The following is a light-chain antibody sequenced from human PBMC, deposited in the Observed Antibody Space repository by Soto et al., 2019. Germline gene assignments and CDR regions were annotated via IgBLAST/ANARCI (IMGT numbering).Light chain of an antibody. V-gene: IGKV3-11*01. CDR2: DAS. J-gene: IGKJ4*01. CDR3: QQRSDWPST. Sequence: EIVMTQSPATLSLSPGDRATLSCRASQSVGSYLGWYQQRPAQAPRLLIYDASHRATGIPARFSGSGSGTEFTLTISSLEPEDFAVYYCQQRSDWPSTFGGGTKVEIK. CDR1: QSVGSY.